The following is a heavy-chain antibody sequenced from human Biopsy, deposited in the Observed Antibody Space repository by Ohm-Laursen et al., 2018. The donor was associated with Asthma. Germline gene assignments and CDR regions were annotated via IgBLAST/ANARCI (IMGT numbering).Heavy chain of an antibody. CDR2: IHYSGST. CDR1: GVSIRSSY. D-gene: IGHD2-15*01. CDR3: AGFCSGGNCPDH. Sequence: GPLSLTCTLSGVSIRSSYWTWIRQPPGKGLEWIGNIHYSGSTYSNPSLKSRVTISVDTSKKQISLRLSSVIAADTAVFYCAGFCSGGNCPDHWGQGTLVTVSS. J-gene: IGHJ4*02. V-gene: IGHV4-59*01.